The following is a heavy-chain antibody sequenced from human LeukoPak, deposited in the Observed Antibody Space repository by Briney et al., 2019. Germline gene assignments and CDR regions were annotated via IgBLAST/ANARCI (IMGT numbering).Heavy chain of an antibody. V-gene: IGHV1-69*13. J-gene: IGHJ5*02. D-gene: IGHD6-19*01. CDR3: AREGNPYSSGWYWFDP. CDR1: GGTFSSYA. CDR2: IIPIFGTA. Sequence: VASVKVSCKASGGTFSSYAISWVRQAPGQGLEWMGGIIPIFGTANYAQKFQGRVTITADESTSTAYMELSSLRSEDTAVYYCAREGNPYSSGWYWFDPWGQGTLVTVSS.